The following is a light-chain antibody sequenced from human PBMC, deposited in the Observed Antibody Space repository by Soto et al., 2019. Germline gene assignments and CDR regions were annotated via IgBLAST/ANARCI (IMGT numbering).Light chain of an antibody. CDR2: DAS. J-gene: IGKJ1*01. V-gene: IGKV3-15*01. CDR3: QQFNNWPRT. CDR1: QSVSSK. Sequence: EIAMPQFPPTLSESPGERATLFSGASQSVSSKLAWYQQKPGQAPRLLIYDASTRATGIPARFSGSGSGTEFTLTISSLQSEDFAVYYCQQFNNWPRTFGQGTKVDIK.